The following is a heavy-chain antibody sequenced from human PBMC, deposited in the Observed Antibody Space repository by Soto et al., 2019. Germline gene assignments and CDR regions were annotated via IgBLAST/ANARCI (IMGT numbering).Heavy chain of an antibody. D-gene: IGHD3-3*01. V-gene: IGHV3-23*01. J-gene: IGHJ4*02. CDR1: GFTFSSYA. CDR3: AKKDDFWSGHTDY. Sequence: GGSLRLSCAASGFTFSSYAMSLVRQAPGKGLEWVSAISGSGGSTYYADSVKGRFTISRDNSKNTLYLQMNSLRAEDTAVYYCAKKDDFWSGHTDYWGQGTLVTVSS. CDR2: ISGSGGST.